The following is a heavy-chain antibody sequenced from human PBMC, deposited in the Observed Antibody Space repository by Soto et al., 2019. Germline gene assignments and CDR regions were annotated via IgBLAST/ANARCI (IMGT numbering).Heavy chain of an antibody. Sequence: PSETLSLTCAVSGGSISSSNWWSWVRQPPGKGLEWIGEIYHSGSTNYNPSLKSRVTISVDKSKNQFSLKLSSVTAADTAVYYCARANYEIAVAGSGSYYYGMDVWGQGTKVTVSS. J-gene: IGHJ6*02. CDR2: IYHSGST. CDR1: GGSISSSNW. V-gene: IGHV4-4*02. D-gene: IGHD6-19*01. CDR3: ARANYEIAVAGSGSYYYGMDV.